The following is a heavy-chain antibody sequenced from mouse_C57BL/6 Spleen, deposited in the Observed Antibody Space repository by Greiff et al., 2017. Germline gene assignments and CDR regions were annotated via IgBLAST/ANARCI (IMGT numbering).Heavy chain of an antibody. V-gene: IGHV5-4*01. CDR1: GFTFSSYA. D-gene: IGHD1-1*01. CDR2: ISDGGSYT. Sequence: EVHLVESGGGLVKPGGSLKLSCAASGFTFSSYAMSWVRQTPEKRLEWVATISDGGSYTYYPDNVKGRFTISRDNAKNNLYLQMSHLKSEDTAMYYCAREGYYGSSYFDYWGKGTTLTVSS. J-gene: IGHJ2*01. CDR3: AREGYYGSSYFDY.